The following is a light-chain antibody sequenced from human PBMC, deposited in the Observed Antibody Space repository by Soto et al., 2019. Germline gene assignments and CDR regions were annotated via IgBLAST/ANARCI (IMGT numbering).Light chain of an antibody. CDR2: QDS. J-gene: IGLJ1*01. Sequence: SYELTQPPSVSVSPGQTASITCSGDKLGDKYACWYQQKPGQSPVLVIYQDSKRPSGIPERVSGSNSGNTATLTISGTQAMDEADYYCQAWDSSTAIFGTGTKLTVL. V-gene: IGLV3-1*01. CDR1: KLGDKY. CDR3: QAWDSSTAI.